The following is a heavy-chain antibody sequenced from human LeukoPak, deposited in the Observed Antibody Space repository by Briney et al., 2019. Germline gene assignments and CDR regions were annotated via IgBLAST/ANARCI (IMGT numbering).Heavy chain of an antibody. Sequence: GGSLRLSCAASGFTFDDYGMSWVRQAPGKGLEWVSGINWNGGSTGYADSVKGRFTISRDNAKNSLYLQMNSLRAEDTALYYCARELSGSYYGAAFDIWGQGTMVTVSS. CDR2: INWNGGST. D-gene: IGHD1-26*01. CDR1: GFTFDDYG. J-gene: IGHJ3*02. V-gene: IGHV3-20*04. CDR3: ARELSGSYYGAAFDI.